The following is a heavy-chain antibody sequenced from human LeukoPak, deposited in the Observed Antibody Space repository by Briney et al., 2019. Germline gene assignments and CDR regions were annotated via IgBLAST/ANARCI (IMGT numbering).Heavy chain of an antibody. CDR2: FYNRGTT. V-gene: IGHV4-59*01. CDR3: ARDFKYYGSSGYYAFDI. J-gene: IGHJ3*02. D-gene: IGHD3-22*01. CDR1: GGSISGYY. Sequence: PSETLSLTCAVYGGSISGYYWGWIRQPPGKGLEWMGYFYNRGTTNYNPSLKSRITMSVDTSKNQFSLKLTSVTAADTAVYYCARDFKYYGSSGYYAFDIWGQGTMVTVSS.